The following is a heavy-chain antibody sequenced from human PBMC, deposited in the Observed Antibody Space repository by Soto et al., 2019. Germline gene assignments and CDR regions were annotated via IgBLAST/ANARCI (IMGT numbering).Heavy chain of an antibody. CDR1: GDSITSSSFY. D-gene: IGHD3-3*01. V-gene: IGHV4-31*03. CDR2: IHYSGNT. Sequence: PSETLSLTCTVSGDSITSSSFYWSWIRHHPGKGLEWLGYIHYSGNTRYNPSLRSRLSMSVDTSKNQFSLKLSSVTAADTAVYYCARDGFWSGYYTSYWGQGTLVTVSS. CDR3: ARDGFWSGYYTSY. J-gene: IGHJ4*02.